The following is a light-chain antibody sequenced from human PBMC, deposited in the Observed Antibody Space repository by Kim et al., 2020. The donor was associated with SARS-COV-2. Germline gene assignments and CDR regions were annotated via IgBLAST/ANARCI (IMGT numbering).Light chain of an antibody. CDR1: QSVSSS. Sequence: SPGERATVSCRASQSVSSSLAWYQQKPGQAPRLLIYDASTRATGIPARFSGSGFGTEFILTISSLQSEDSAVYYCQFYNVWPPEGTFGQGTKLEI. CDR3: QFYNVWPPEGT. J-gene: IGKJ1*01. CDR2: DAS. V-gene: IGKV3-15*01.